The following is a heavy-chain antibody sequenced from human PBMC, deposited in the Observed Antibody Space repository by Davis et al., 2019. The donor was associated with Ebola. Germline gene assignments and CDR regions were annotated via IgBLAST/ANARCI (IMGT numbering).Heavy chain of an antibody. J-gene: IGHJ4*02. CDR1: GFTFSTYW. CDR2: INSDGSST. Sequence: HTGGSLRLSCAASGFTFSTYWMHWVRQAPGKGLVWVSRINSDGSSTSYADSVKGRFTISRDNAKNTLYLQMNSLRAEDTAVYYCARSRWQEGYFDYWGQGTLVTVSS. V-gene: IGHV3-74*01. D-gene: IGHD5-24*01. CDR3: ARSRWQEGYFDY.